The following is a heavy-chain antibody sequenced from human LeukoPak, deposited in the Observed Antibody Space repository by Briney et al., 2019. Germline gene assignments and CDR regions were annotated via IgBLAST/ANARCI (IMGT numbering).Heavy chain of an antibody. D-gene: IGHD2-2*01. CDR2: IYPGDSDT. V-gene: IGHV5-51*01. CDR3: ARSWVPVVVPAGGFDP. J-gene: IGHJ5*02. Sequence: GESLKISCKGSGYSFTSYWIGWVRQMPGKGLEWMGIIYPGDSDTRYSPSFQGQVTISADKSISTAYLQWSSLKASDTAMYYCARSWVPVVVPAGGFDPWGQGTLDTVSS. CDR1: GYSFTSYW.